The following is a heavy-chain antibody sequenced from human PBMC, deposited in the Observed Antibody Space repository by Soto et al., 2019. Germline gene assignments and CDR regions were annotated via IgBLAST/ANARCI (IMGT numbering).Heavy chain of an antibody. CDR2: ISDTGRT. V-gene: IGHV4-59*11. Sequence: SETLSLTCNFSGGSLNNHRWAWIRQPPGQGLELVAYISDTGRTDYNPFLKSRLSISVDTSRNQFSLEVRSLTSADTAIYYCARVAYSSGHFDYWGLGTLVTVSS. D-gene: IGHD6-19*01. CDR3: ARVAYSSGHFDY. J-gene: IGHJ4*02. CDR1: GGSLNNHR.